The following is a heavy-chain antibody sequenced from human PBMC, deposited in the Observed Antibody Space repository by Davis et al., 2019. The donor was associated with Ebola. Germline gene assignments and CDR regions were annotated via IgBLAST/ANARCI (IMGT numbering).Heavy chain of an antibody. Sequence: PGGSLRLSCAASGFTFSRYPMHWVRQAPGKGLERVALISYDGSNKYYADSVKGRFTISRDNSKNTLYLQMNSLRAEDTAVYYCARDGPLFALGDYYYGMDVWGQGTTVTVSS. V-gene: IGHV3-30-3*01. D-gene: IGHD3-16*01. CDR2: ISYDGSNK. CDR3: ARDGPLFALGDYYYGMDV. J-gene: IGHJ6*02. CDR1: GFTFSRYP.